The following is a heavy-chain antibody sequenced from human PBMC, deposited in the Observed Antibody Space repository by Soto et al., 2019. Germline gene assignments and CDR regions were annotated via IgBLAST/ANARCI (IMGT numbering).Heavy chain of an antibody. CDR3: ARELLYYDSSGWPCY. J-gene: IGHJ4*02. Sequence: PGESLKISCAASGFTFSSYGMHWVRQAPGKGLEWVAVIWYDGSNKYYADSVKGRFTISRDNSKNTLYLQMNSLRAEDTAVYYCARELLYYDSSGWPCYWGQGTLVTXSS. CDR1: GFTFSSYG. V-gene: IGHV3-33*01. CDR2: IWYDGSNK. D-gene: IGHD3-22*01.